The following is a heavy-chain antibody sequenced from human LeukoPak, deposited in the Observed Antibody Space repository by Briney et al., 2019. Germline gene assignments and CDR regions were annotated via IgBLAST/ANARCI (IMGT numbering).Heavy chain of an antibody. CDR2: IRYDGSNK. CDR1: GFTFSSYG. V-gene: IGHV3-30*02. D-gene: IGHD2-2*02. J-gene: IGHJ4*02. CDR3: AKEGNYCSSTSCHRSIDY. Sequence: GGSLRLSCAASGFTFSSYGMHWVRQAPDKGLEWVAFIRYDGSNKYYADSVKGRFTISRDNSKNTLYLQMNSLRAEDTAVYYCAKEGNYCSSTSCHRSIDYWGQGTLVTVSS.